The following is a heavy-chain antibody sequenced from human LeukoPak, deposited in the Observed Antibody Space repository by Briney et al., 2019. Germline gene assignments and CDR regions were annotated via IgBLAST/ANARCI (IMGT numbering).Heavy chain of an antibody. CDR1: GYTFTSYG. Sequence: ASVKVSCTASGYTFTSYGISWVRQAPGQGLEWMGWISAYNGNTNYAQKLQGRVTMTTDTSTSTAYMELRSLRSDDTAVYYCARDRVDVGATFRDYWGQGTLVTVSS. CDR2: ISAYNGNT. V-gene: IGHV1-18*01. J-gene: IGHJ4*02. D-gene: IGHD1-26*01. CDR3: ARDRVDVGATFRDY.